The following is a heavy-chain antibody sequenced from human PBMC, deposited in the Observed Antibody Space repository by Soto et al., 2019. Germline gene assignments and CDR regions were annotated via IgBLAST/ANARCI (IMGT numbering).Heavy chain of an antibody. J-gene: IGHJ6*02. CDR2: ISSSSSYI. Sequence: GESLKISCAASGFTFSSYSMNWVRQAPGKGLEWVSSISSSSSYIYYADSVKGRFTISRDNAKNSLYLQMNSLRAEDTAVYYCARDLYYDFWSGYSDGGMDVWGQGTTVTVS. CDR3: ARDLYYDFWSGYSDGGMDV. CDR1: GFTFSSYS. D-gene: IGHD3-3*01. V-gene: IGHV3-21*01.